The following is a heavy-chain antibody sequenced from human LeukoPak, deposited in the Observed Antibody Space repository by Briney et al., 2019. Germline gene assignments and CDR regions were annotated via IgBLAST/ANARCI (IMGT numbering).Heavy chain of an antibody. Sequence: ASVKVSCKASGYTFSDYYLHWVRQAPGQGLEWMGWVRPKTGGTNYKQKFHGRVTLTRDTSISAAFLELSRLTSDDTAVYYCARDSEAAAGLSFDYWGQGTRVIVSS. CDR3: ARDSEAAAGLSFDY. D-gene: IGHD6-13*01. CDR2: VRPKTGGT. V-gene: IGHV1-2*02. CDR1: GYTFSDYY. J-gene: IGHJ4*02.